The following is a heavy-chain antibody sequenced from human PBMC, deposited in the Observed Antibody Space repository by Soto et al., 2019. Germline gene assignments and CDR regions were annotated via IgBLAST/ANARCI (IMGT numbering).Heavy chain of an antibody. J-gene: IGHJ4*02. Sequence: QVQLQESGPGLVKPSGPLSLTCTVSGASITDNNYWSWVRQPPGKGLDWIGEIHHSGITKYNPSLKSRVIISMDKSNNQFSLNLSPVTAADTAVYYCARDYSRSFYSSGFLDYWGQGTLVPVSS. D-gene: IGHD6-19*01. CDR3: ARDYSRSFYSSGFLDY. CDR1: GASITDNNY. V-gene: IGHV4-4*02. CDR2: IHHSGIT.